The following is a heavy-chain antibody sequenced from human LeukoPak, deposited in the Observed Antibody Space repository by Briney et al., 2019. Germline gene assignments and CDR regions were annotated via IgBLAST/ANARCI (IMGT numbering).Heavy chain of an antibody. V-gene: IGHV3-9*01. CDR1: GFTFDDYA. D-gene: IGHD6-13*01. CDR3: AKDISSSWYYFDY. Sequence: GRSLRLSCAASGFTFDDYAMHWVRQAPGKGLEWVSGISWNSGSIGYADSVEGRFTISRDNAKNSLYLQMNSLRAEDTALYYCAKDISSSWYYFDYWGQGTLVTVSS. CDR2: ISWNSGSI. J-gene: IGHJ4*02.